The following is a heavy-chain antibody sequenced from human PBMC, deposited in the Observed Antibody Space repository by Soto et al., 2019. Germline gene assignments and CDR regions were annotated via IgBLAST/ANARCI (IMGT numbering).Heavy chain of an antibody. Sequence: GSLRLSCAASGFTFSTYAMSWVRQAPGKGLEWVSTISYSGVTTYYADSVKGRFTISRDNSKNTLSLHVNSLRAEDTAVYYCVKQGIAVAFDAFDIWGQGTLVTVSS. V-gene: IGHV3-23*01. CDR2: ISYSGVTT. CDR3: VKQGIAVAFDAFDI. D-gene: IGHD6-19*01. J-gene: IGHJ3*02. CDR1: GFTFSTYA.